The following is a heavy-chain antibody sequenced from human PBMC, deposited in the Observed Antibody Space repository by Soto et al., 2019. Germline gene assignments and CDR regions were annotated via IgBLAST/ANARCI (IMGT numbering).Heavy chain of an antibody. D-gene: IGHD3-22*01. CDR3: ARETSHYYDSSGYYRDDAFDI. CDR1: VFASSDYY. J-gene: IGHJ3*02. V-gene: IGHV3-11*06. Sequence: GGSVRLSCAASVFASSDYYMTWIRQAPGKGLEWLSYISDSSTFTDYADSVKGRFTISRDNAKNSLYLQMNSLRAEDTAVYYCARETSHYYDSSGYYRDDAFDIWGQGTMVTVS. CDR2: ISDSSTFT.